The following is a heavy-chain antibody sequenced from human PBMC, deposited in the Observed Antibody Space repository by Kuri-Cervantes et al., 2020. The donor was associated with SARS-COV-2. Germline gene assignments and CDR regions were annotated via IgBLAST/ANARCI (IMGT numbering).Heavy chain of an antibody. CDR2: INHSGST. V-gene: IGHV4-34*01. CDR1: GGSFSGYS. Sequence: SETLSLTCAVYGGSFSGYSWTWIRQPPGKGLEWIGEINHSGSTNYNPSLKSRVTISVDTSKNQFSLKLSSVTAADTAVYYCARDVLFGYNWFDPWGQGTQVTVSS. D-gene: IGHD2-21*01. J-gene: IGHJ5*02. CDR3: ARDVLFGYNWFDP.